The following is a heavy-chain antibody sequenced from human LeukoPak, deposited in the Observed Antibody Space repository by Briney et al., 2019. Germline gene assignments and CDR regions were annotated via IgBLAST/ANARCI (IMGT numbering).Heavy chain of an antibody. CDR1: GFIVSNNY. V-gene: IGHV3-66*01. CDR2: ISSRGAT. Sequence: GGSLRLSCAASGFIVSNNYTSWARQAPGKGLEWVSIISSRGATYYADSVKGRFTISRDNSQNTLYLQMNSLRAEDTAVYYCATRGRSGYYYGMDVWGQGTTVTVSS. J-gene: IGHJ6*02. CDR3: ATRGRSGYYYGMDV. D-gene: IGHD1-26*01.